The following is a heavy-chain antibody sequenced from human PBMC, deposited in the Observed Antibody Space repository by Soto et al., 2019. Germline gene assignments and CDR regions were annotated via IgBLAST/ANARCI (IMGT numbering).Heavy chain of an antibody. CDR1: GFTLSGYA. CDR2: ISSNGVGT. J-gene: IGHJ6*03. D-gene: IGHD6-6*01. CDR3: ARRARPDFYYMSV. Sequence: EVQLAESGGGLAQPGGSLRLSCAAYGFTLSGYAMDWVRQAPGKGMEYVSGISSNGVGTYYANSVQGRFTISRDNSKNTVFLQMGSMRPEDMAVAYCARRARPDFYYMSVRGKGASDTVSS. V-gene: IGHV3-64*01.